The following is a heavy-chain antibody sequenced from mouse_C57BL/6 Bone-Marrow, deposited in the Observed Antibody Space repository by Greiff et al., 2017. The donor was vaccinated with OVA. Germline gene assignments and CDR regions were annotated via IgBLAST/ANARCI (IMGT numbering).Heavy chain of an antibody. Sequence: QVQLQQPGAELVKPGASVKMSCKASGYTFTSYWITWVKQRPGQGLEWIGDIYPGSGSTNYNEKFKSKATLTVDTSSSTAYMQRSSLTSEDSAVYYCARRAYSNLYYYAMDYWGQGTSVTVSS. CDR3: ARRAYSNLYYYAMDY. CDR2: IYPGSGST. V-gene: IGHV1-55*01. D-gene: IGHD2-5*01. J-gene: IGHJ4*01. CDR1: GYTFTSYW.